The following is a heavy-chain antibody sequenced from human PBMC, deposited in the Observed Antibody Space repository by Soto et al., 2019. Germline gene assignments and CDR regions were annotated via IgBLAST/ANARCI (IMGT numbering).Heavy chain of an antibody. Sequence: QLQLQESGPGLVKPSETLSLTCTVSGGSISSSSYYWGWIRQPPGKGLEWIGSIYYSGSTYYNPSLKSRVTISVDTSKNQFSLKLSSVTAADTAVYYCARHAALLWFGAWPWGQGTLVTVSS. D-gene: IGHD3-10*01. CDR3: ARHAALLWFGAWP. CDR1: GGSISSSSYY. CDR2: IYYSGST. J-gene: IGHJ5*02. V-gene: IGHV4-39*01.